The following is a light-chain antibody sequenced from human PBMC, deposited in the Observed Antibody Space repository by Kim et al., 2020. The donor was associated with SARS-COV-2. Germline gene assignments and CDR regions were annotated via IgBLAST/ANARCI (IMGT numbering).Light chain of an antibody. CDR2: EDD. J-gene: IGLJ3*02. Sequence: GKALIIPCTGSRGSIARNYVQWHQQRPGSAPATVIYEDDQRPSGVPDRFSGSIDSFSNSAPLSISGLKTEDGADYYCQSFDGPNWVFGGGTQLTVL. CDR3: QSFDGPNWV. CDR1: RGSIARNY. V-gene: IGLV6-57*02.